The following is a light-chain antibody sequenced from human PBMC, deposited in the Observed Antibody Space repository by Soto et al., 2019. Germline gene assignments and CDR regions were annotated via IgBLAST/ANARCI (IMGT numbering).Light chain of an antibody. CDR2: TSG. V-gene: IGKV1-39*01. CDR1: QRITTY. Sequence: IHMTQSPSSLSASVGDRVTITCRASQRITTYLNWYQQKPGEAPKLLISTSGTLQRGVPSRFSGSGSGTDFTLTITSLQRADFATYFFQHTYSTPYTFGQGTQLEI. CDR3: QHTYSTPYT. J-gene: IGKJ2*01.